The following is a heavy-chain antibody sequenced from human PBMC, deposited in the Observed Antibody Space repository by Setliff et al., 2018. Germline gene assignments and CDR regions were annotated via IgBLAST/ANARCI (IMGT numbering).Heavy chain of an antibody. CDR2: IKQDGSEK. Sequence: PGGSLRLSCAASGFTFSTYWMTWVRQAPGKGLEWVANIKQDGSEKYYVDSVKGRFTISRDNSKNTLYVQMNSLRAEDTAVYYCAKSYGSGSYRPLFDYWGQGTLVTVSS. J-gene: IGHJ4*02. CDR3: AKSYGSGSYRPLFDY. V-gene: IGHV3-7*03. CDR1: GFTFSTYW. D-gene: IGHD3-10*01.